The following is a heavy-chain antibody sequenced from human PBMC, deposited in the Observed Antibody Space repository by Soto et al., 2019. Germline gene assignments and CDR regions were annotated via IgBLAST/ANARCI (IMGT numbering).Heavy chain of an antibody. CDR1: GFTFGDYA. J-gene: IGHJ6*02. D-gene: IGHD3-16*01. CDR3: TSFLGDYYYYYGMDV. V-gene: IGHV3-49*03. Sequence: PGGSLRLSCTASGFTFGDYAMSWFRQAPGKGLEWVGFIRSKAYGGTTEYAASVKGRFTISRDDSKSIAYLQMNSLKNEDTAVYYCTSFLGDYYYYYGMDVCGQRSTVLVS. CDR2: IRSKAYGGTT.